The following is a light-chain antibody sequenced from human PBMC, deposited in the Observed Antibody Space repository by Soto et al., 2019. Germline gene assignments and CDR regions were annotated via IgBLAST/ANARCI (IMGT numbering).Light chain of an antibody. V-gene: IGLV1-40*01. CDR3: QYYDSSLSGSSV. CDR2: GNT. CDR1: SSNIGAGYD. Sequence: QSVLAQPPSVSGAPGQRVTISCTVSSSNIGAGYDVHWYQQLPGTAPKLLIYGNTNRPSGVPDRFSGSRSGTSASLAITGLQAEDDGDYYCQYYDSSLSGSSVFGTGTKVTLL. J-gene: IGLJ1*01.